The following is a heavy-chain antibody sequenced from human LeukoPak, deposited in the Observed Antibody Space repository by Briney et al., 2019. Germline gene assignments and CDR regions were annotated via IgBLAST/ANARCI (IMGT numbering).Heavy chain of an antibody. V-gene: IGHV3-9*01. D-gene: IGHD3-3*01. J-gene: IGHJ4*02. CDR1: GSTFDDYA. CDR2: ISRDSGSI. Sequence: GGSLRLSCAASGSTFDDYAMDWVRHPPGRGLEWVSGISRDSGSIGSADSVKGRFTISRDNAKSSLYLQMNSLRAEVTALYYYAKDLGRFLEWLFDYWGQGTLVTVSS. CDR3: AKDLGRFLEWLFDY.